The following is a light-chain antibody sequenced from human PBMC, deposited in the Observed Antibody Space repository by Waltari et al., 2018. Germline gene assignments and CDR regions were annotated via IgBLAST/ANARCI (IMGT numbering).Light chain of an antibody. J-gene: IGKJ4*01. V-gene: IGKV3-11*01. CDR3: QRRRNWPLT. CDR2: DAS. Sequence: EIVLTQSPDILSFSPGERATLSCRASQSVGTYLAWYPQRPGQSPRLLIYDASYRATCIPARFSGSGSETDFTRTISSLQPEDFAVYYCQRRRNWPLTFGGGTRVQI. CDR1: QSVGTY.